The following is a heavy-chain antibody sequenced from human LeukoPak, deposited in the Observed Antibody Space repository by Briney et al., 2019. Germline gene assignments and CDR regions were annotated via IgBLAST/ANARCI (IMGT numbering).Heavy chain of an antibody. CDR3: ATGDISGFYPFDY. V-gene: IGHV4-34*01. CDR2: INHSGST. J-gene: IGHJ4*02. D-gene: IGHD3-22*01. CDR1: GGSFSGYY. Sequence: SETLSLTCAVYGGSFSGYYWSWIRQPPGKGLEWIGEINHSGSTNYNPSLKSRVTISVDASKNQFSLMLTSVTAADTAVYYCATGDISGFYPFDYWGRGTLVTVSS.